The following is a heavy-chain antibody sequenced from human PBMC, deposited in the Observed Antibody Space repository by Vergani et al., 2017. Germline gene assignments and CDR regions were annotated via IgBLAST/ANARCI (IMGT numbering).Heavy chain of an antibody. D-gene: IGHD5-18*01. Sequence: EVQLLESGGGLVQPGGSLRLSCAASGFTFSSYAMSWVRQAPGKGLEWVSYISSSGSTIYYADSVKGRFTISRDNAKNSLYLQMNSLRAEDTAVYYCARDPTGGSYGSYYYGMDVWGQGTTVTVSS. CDR2: ISSSGSTI. V-gene: IGHV3-48*03. CDR1: GFTFSSYA. J-gene: IGHJ6*02. CDR3: ARDPTGGSYGSYYYGMDV.